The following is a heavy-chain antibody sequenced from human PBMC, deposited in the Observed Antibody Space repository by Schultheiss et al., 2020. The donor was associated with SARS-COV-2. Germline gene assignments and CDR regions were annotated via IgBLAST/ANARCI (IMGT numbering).Heavy chain of an antibody. D-gene: IGHD3-22*01. Sequence: SLKISCATSGFTFSNYGMHWVRQAPGKGLEWVAIIWYDGSKKYYADSVKGRFTISRDNSKNTLYLQMNSLRAEDTAVYYCARDYFDTSGNYITGLFDYWGQGTLVTVSS. CDR2: IWYDGSKK. V-gene: IGHV3-33*01. CDR3: ARDYFDTSGNYITGLFDY. CDR1: GFTFSNYG. J-gene: IGHJ4*02.